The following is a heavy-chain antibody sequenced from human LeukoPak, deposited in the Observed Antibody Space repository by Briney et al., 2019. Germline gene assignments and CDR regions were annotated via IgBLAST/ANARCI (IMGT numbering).Heavy chain of an antibody. CDR1: GFSFSGHW. D-gene: IGHD2-2*01. V-gene: IGHV3-74*01. Sequence: QPGGSLRLSCTASGFSFSGHWMHWARQLPGKGLVWVSRISPTGSTTSYADSVKGRFTISRDNAKNTLYLQMNSLRAEDTAVYYCAARGYCSSTSCLLEYWGQGTLVTVSS. CDR2: ISPTGSTT. J-gene: IGHJ4*02. CDR3: AARGYCSSTSCLLEY.